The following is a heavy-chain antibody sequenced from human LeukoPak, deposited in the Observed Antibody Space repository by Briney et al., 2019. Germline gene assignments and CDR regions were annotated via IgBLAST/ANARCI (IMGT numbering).Heavy chain of an antibody. V-gene: IGHV4-4*07. CDR2: IYTSGST. CDR3: ARAGGIWFGELFAGYYFDY. CDR1: GGSISGYY. Sequence: KPSETLSLTCTVSGGSISGYYWSWIRQPAGKGLEWIGRIYTSGSTNYNPSLKSRVTMSVDTSKNQFSLKLSSVTAADTAVYYCARAGGIWFGELFAGYYFDYWGQGTLVTVSS. D-gene: IGHD3-10*01. J-gene: IGHJ4*02.